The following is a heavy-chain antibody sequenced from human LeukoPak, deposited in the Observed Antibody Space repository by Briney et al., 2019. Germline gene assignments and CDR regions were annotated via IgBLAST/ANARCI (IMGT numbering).Heavy chain of an antibody. J-gene: IGHJ6*03. CDR2: LSGSGGST. CDR1: GFTFSSYA. D-gene: IGHD6-13*01. CDR3: AKDSLSSSWYEYYYYYMDV. V-gene: IGHV3-23*01. Sequence: PGGSLRLSCAASGFTFSSYAMSWVRQAPGKGLEWVSALSGSGGSTYYADSVKGRFTISRDNSKNTLYLQMTSLRAEDTAVYYCAKDSLSSSWYEYYYYYMDVWGKGTTVTVSS.